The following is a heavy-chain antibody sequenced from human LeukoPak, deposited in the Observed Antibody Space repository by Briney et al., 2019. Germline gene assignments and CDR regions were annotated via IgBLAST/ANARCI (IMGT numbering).Heavy chain of an antibody. CDR1: GFTYNKVW. J-gene: IGHJ5*02. Sequence: GGSLRLSCTASGFTYNKVWMNWVRQAPGKGLEWVSSISSSSSYIYYADSVKGRFTISRDNAKNSLYLQMNSLRAEDTAVYYCARDLRAAEHLWGQGTLVTVSS. CDR3: ARDLRAAEHL. D-gene: IGHD6-13*01. CDR2: ISSSSSYI. V-gene: IGHV3-21*01.